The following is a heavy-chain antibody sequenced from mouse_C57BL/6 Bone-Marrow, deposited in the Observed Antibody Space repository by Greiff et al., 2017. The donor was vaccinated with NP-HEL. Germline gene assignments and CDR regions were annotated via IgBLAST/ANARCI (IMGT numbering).Heavy chain of an antibody. Sequence: QVQLQQPGTELVKPGASVKLSCKASGYTFTSYWMHWVKQRPGQGLEWIGNINPRNGGTNYNEKFKSKATLTVDKSSSTAYMQLSSLTSEDSAVYYCASSYYGNYLNWYFDVWGTGTTVTVSS. D-gene: IGHD2-10*01. CDR1: GYTFTSYW. J-gene: IGHJ1*03. V-gene: IGHV1-53*01. CDR3: ASSYYGNYLNWYFDV. CDR2: INPRNGGT.